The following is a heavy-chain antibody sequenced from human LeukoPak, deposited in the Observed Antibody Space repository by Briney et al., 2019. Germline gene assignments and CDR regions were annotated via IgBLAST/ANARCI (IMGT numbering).Heavy chain of an antibody. Sequence: ASETLSLTCAVSGDSISDKYWWRWVRQFPDKGLEWIGEVYRSGGTSYNPSLKSRVTVSIDYSKNQFSLNLRSVTAADTAVYYCGRHANGDSSAAFDLWGQGTMVFVSS. CDR3: GRHANGDSSAAFDL. CDR2: VYRSGGT. V-gene: IGHV4-4*02. CDR1: GDSISDKYW. D-gene: IGHD2-8*01. J-gene: IGHJ3*01.